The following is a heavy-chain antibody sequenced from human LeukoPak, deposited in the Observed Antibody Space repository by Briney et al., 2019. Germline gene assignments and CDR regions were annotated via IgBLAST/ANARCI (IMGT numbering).Heavy chain of an antibody. CDR3: ARTRRHYYDSSGADY. D-gene: IGHD3-22*01. CDR2: IYYSGST. Sequence: SETLSLTCTVSAGSISSGGYYWSWIRQHPGKGLEWIGYIYYSGSTYYNPSLKSRVTISVDTSKNQFSLKLSSVTAADTAVYYCARTRRHYYDSSGADYWGQGTLVTVSS. CDR1: AGSISSGGYY. V-gene: IGHV4-31*03. J-gene: IGHJ4*02.